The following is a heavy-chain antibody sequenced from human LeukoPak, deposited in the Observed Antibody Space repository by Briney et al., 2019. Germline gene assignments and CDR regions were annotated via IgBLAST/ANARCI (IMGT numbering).Heavy chain of an antibody. Sequence: VATVKVSCEASVGTFSSYAISWVRQASGQGLECMGEIIPIFGTANYAQNFQGSVTITTDESTSTAYTELSSLRSEDTAVYYCARALGGTSDFVYWGQGPLVTVSS. V-gene: IGHV1-69*05. CDR1: VGTFSSYA. CDR2: IIPIFGTA. CDR3: ARALGGTSDFVY. D-gene: IGHD4-23*01. J-gene: IGHJ4*02.